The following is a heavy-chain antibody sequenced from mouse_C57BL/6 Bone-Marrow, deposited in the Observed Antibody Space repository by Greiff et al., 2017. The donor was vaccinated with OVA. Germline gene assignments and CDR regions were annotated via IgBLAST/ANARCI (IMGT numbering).Heavy chain of an antibody. J-gene: IGHJ2*01. CDR1: GYTFTSYW. Sequence: QVQLQHPGAELVRPGTSVKLSCKASGYTFTSYWLHWVKQRPGQGLKWIGVIDPSDSYTTYNQKFKGKATLTVDRYTSTDYMQLSSLTSEDAAVYYCARRGYGSSYDYWGQGTTLTVSS. D-gene: IGHD1-1*01. CDR3: ARRGYGSSYDY. V-gene: IGHV1-59*01. CDR2: IDPSDSYT.